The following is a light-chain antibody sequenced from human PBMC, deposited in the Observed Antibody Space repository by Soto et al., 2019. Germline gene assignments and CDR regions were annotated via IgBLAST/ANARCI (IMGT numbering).Light chain of an antibody. V-gene: IGKV3-15*01. J-gene: IGKJ1*01. CDR3: QQYTNWPTT. Sequence: EIVMTQSPATLSVSPGERATLSCRASQSVSSNLAWYQQKPGQAPRLLIYGTSTRATGIPARFSGSGSGTEFTLTLSSLQSEDFAVYYCQQYTNWPTTFGQGTKVEIK. CDR1: QSVSSN. CDR2: GTS.